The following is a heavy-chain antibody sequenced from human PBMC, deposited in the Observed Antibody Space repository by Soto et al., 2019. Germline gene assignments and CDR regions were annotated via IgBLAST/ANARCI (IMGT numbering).Heavy chain of an antibody. D-gene: IGHD6-6*01. Sequence: ASVKVSCKAAAYTFTSYDINWVRQATGQDFEWMGWMNPNNGNTAYAQKFQGRVTISVDTSKNQFSLKLSSVTAADTAVYYCARERPDGARLDPWGQGTLVTVS. CDR1: AYTFTSYD. CDR3: ARERPDGARLDP. V-gene: IGHV1-8*01. CDR2: MNPNNGNT. J-gene: IGHJ5*02.